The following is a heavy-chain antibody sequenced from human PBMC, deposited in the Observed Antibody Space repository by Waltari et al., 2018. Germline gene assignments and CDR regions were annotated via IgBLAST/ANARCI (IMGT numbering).Heavy chain of an antibody. J-gene: IGHJ4*02. CDR1: GGSFSGYY. D-gene: IGHD2-8*02. CDR3: ARRNYCTGGVCYPFDY. CDR2: INHSGST. V-gene: IGHV4-34*01. Sequence: QVQLQQWGAGLLKPSETLSLTCAVYGGSFSGYYWSWIRQPPGKGLEWIGEINHSGSTNYNPSLKSRVTISVDTSKNQFSLKLSSVTAADTAVYYCARRNYCTGGVCYPFDYWGQGTLVTVSS.